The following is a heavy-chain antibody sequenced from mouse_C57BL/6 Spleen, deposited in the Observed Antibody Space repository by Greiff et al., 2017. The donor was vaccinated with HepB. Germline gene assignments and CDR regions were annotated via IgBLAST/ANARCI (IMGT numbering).Heavy chain of an antibody. CDR1: GYAFSSYW. CDR2: IYPGDGDT. V-gene: IGHV1-80*01. D-gene: IGHD3-2*02. Sequence: VQLQQSGAELVKPGASVKISCKASGYAFSSYWMNWVKQRPGKGLEWIGQIYPGDGDTNYNGKFKGKATLTADKSSSTAYMQLSSLTSEDSAVYCCGRETAQATYFAYWGQGTLVTVSA. J-gene: IGHJ3*01. CDR3: GRETAQATYFAY.